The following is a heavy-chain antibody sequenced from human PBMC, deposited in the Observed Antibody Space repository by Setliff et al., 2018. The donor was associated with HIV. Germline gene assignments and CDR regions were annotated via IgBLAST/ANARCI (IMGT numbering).Heavy chain of an antibody. V-gene: IGHV4-59*08. Sequence: SETLSLTCTVSGGNVNSYFWTWVRQPPGEGPEWIGYIANNGDTNFNPSLKSRVTLSIDTSKNQFSLNLTSMTAADTAVYFCVRHGYYYDFIDIWGQGTVVTVSS. CDR2: IANNGDT. CDR3: VRHGYYYDFIDI. D-gene: IGHD3-22*01. CDR1: GGNVNSYF. J-gene: IGHJ3*02.